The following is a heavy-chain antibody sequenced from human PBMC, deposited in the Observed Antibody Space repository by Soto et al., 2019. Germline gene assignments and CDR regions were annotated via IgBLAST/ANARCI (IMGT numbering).Heavy chain of an antibody. J-gene: IGHJ6*02. Sequence: SETLSLTCTVSGGSISSYYWSWIRQPPGKGLEWIGYIYYSGSTNYNPSLKSRVTISVDTSKNQFSLKLSSVPAADTAVYYCARVYSNSFYYYGMDVWGQGTTVTVSS. CDR2: IYYSGST. V-gene: IGHV4-59*01. CDR3: ARVYSNSFYYYGMDV. CDR1: GGSISSYY. D-gene: IGHD4-4*01.